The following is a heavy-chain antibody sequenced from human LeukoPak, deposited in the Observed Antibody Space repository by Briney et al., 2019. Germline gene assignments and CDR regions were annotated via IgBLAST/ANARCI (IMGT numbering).Heavy chain of an antibody. Sequence: PSETLSLTCTVSGGSISSSSYYWGWIRQPPGKGLEWIGSIYYSGSTYYNPSLKSRVTISVDTSKNQFSLKLSSVTAADTAVYYCASMAMDVWGKGTSVTVSS. CDR3: ASMAMDV. CDR1: GGSISSSSYY. V-gene: IGHV4-39*07. J-gene: IGHJ6*04. CDR2: IYYSGST. D-gene: IGHD5-24*01.